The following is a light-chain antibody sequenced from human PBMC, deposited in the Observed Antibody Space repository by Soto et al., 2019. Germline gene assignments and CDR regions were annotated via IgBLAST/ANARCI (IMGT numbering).Light chain of an antibody. Sequence: QSALTQPASVSGAPGQSITISCTGTSSDVDGYIYVSWYQQHPGKAPKLLIHDVSNGPSGVSHRFSGSKSGNTASLTISGLQAEDEAEYYRSSYTDSGTVVLFGGGTKVTVL. CDR1: SSDVDGYIY. J-gene: IGLJ2*01. V-gene: IGLV2-14*03. CDR3: SSYTDSGTVVL. CDR2: DVS.